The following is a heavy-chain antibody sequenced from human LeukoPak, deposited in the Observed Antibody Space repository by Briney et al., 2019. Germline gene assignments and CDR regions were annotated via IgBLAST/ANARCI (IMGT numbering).Heavy chain of an antibody. CDR3: ARSAPRGSGSYYYYMDV. D-gene: IGHD3-10*01. CDR1: RFTFSSYE. Sequence: GGSLRLSCAASRFTFSSYEMNWVRQAPGKGPEWVSYISSSGSTMYYADSVKGRFTISRDNSKNTLYLQMNSLRAEDTAVYYCARSAPRGSGSYYYYMDVWGKGTTVTVSS. J-gene: IGHJ6*03. V-gene: IGHV3-48*03. CDR2: ISSSGSTM.